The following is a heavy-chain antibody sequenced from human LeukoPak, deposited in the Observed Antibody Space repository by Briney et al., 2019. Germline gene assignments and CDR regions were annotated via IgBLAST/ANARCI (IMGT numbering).Heavy chain of an antibody. J-gene: IGHJ4*02. CDR1: GFTFSSYA. V-gene: IGHV3-23*01. CDR2: IFGSGGST. CDR3: AKAPPYRPEWYYFDY. D-gene: IGHD3-3*01. Sequence: GGSLRLSCAASGFTFSSYAMYWVRQAPGKGVEWVSGIFGSGGSTHHADSVKGRFTISRDNSKNTLYLQMNSLRAEDTAVYYCAKAPPYRPEWYYFDYWGQGTLVTVSS.